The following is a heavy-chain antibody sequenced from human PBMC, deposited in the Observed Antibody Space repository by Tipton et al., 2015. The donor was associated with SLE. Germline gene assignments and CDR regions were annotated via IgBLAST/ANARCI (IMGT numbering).Heavy chain of an antibody. CDR2: IKQDGSDK. J-gene: IGHJ6*02. CDR3: ARELLPLYGMDV. CDR1: GFTFSNYW. D-gene: IGHD3-22*01. V-gene: IGHV3-7*01. Sequence: SLRLSCTVSGFTFSNYWMSWVRQAPGKGLEWVANIKQDGSDKYYVDSVKGRITISRDNSKNTLYLQMNSLRAEDTAVYYCARELLPLYGMDVWGQGTTVTVSS.